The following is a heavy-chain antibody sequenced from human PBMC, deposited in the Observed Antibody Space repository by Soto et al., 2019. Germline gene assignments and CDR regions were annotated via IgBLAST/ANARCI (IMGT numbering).Heavy chain of an antibody. V-gene: IGHV3-21*01. J-gene: IGHJ6*03. CDR1: GFTFSSYS. CDR3: ARPGHYYYYYMDV. CDR2: ISSSSSYI. Sequence: EVQLVESGGGLVKPGGSLRLSCPASGFTFSSYSMNWVRQAPGKGLEWVSSISSSSSYIYYADSVKGRFTISRDNAKNSLYLQMNSLRAEDTAVYYCARPGHYYYYYMDVWGKGTTVTVSS.